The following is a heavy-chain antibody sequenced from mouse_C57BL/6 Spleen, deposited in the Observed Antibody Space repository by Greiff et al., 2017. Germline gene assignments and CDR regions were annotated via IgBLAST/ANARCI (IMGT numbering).Heavy chain of an antibody. CDR1: GFSLTSYG. CDR2: IWSAGST. J-gene: IGHJ4*01. V-gene: IGHV2-2*01. Sequence: QVQLQQSGPGLVQPSQSLSITCTVSGFSLTSYGVHWVRQSPGKGLEWLGVIWSAGSTAYNAAFISRLSISKVNSKSQVFFKLNSLPAADTAIYYGARNLGYGSSYGYALDYWGQGTSVTVSS. CDR3: ARNLGYGSSYGYALDY. D-gene: IGHD1-1*01.